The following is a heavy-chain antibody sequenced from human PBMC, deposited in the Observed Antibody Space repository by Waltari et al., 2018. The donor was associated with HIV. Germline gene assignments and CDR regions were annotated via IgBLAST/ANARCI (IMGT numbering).Heavy chain of an antibody. J-gene: IGHJ4*02. CDR1: GYTFTSYG. CDR2: ISAYNGNT. Sequence: QVQLVQSGAEVKKPGASVKVSCKASGYTFTSYGISWVRQAPGQGLEWMGWISAYNGNTNYAQKLQGRVTMTTDTSTSTAYMELRSLRSDDTAVYYCARDPPYDSSGYYRKRYFDYWGQGTLVTVSS. D-gene: IGHD3-22*01. CDR3: ARDPPYDSSGYYRKRYFDY. V-gene: IGHV1-18*01.